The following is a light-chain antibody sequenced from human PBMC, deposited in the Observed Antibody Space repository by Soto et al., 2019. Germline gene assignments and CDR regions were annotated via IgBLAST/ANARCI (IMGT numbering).Light chain of an antibody. CDR2: EVN. V-gene: IGLV2-23*02. CDR1: SNDVGNYNL. Sequence: QSVLTQPASVSGSPGQSITMSCAGTSNDVGNYNLVSWYQHHPGQLPRLIIYEVNKRPSEISDRFSGSESDTTASLIISGLQPEDEADYYCSSYAGSSARVVFGGGTKLTVL. CDR3: SSYAGSSARVV. J-gene: IGLJ2*01.